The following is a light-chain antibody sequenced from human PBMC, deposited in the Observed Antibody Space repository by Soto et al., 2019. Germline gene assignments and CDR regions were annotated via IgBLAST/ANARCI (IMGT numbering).Light chain of an antibody. J-gene: IGLJ1*01. CDR1: SSDVGGYNL. CDR2: DVN. V-gene: IGLV2-14*01. Sequence: QSALTQPASVSGSPGQSITISCTGTSSDVGGYNLVSWYQQYPDKAPKLMIFDVNTRPSGVSNRLSGSKSGNTASLTISGLQAEDEADYYCSSSKSSSTLPYVFGTGTKLTVL. CDR3: SSSKSSSTLPYV.